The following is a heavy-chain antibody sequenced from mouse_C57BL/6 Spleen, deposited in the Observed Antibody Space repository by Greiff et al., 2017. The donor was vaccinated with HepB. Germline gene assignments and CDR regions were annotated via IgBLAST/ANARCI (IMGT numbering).Heavy chain of an antibody. CDR2: IDPETGGT. CDR1: GYTFTDYE. Sequence: QVQLKQSGAELVRPGASVTLSCKASGYTFTDYEMHWVKQTPVHGLEWIGAIDPETGGTAYNQKFKGKAILTADKSSSTAYMELRSLTSEDSAVYYCTRPLITTVVATYYAMDYWGQGTSVTVSS. J-gene: IGHJ4*01. CDR3: TRPLITTVVATYYAMDY. V-gene: IGHV1-15*01. D-gene: IGHD1-1*01.